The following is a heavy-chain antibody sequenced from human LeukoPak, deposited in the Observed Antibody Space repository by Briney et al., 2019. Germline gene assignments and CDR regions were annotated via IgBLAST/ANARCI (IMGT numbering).Heavy chain of an antibody. Sequence: GGSLRLSCAASGFTVSSIHMVWVRQAPGKGLEWVSVTYTGGNSYYAVSVKGRFIISRDISKNTLYLQMNSLRAEDAALYYCARGGRGSAAVVAPRSFDIWGQGTMVTVSS. CDR1: GFTVSSIH. J-gene: IGHJ3*02. V-gene: IGHV3-53*01. CDR2: TYTGGNS. D-gene: IGHD3-22*01. CDR3: ARGGRGSAAVVAPRSFDI.